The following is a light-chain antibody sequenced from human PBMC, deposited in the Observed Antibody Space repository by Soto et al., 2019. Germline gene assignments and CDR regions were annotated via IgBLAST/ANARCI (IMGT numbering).Light chain of an antibody. CDR1: RDIAES. CDR3: QQFADLPFT. V-gene: IGKV1-33*01. CDR2: AAS. Sequence: DIQMTQSPSSLSVSIGGRVTISCQATRDIAESLSWYQHRPGKAPKLLIYAASNLETGVPSRFSGGGSATNFTFTITNLQPEDVATYYCQQFADLPFTFGPGTKVDIK. J-gene: IGKJ3*01.